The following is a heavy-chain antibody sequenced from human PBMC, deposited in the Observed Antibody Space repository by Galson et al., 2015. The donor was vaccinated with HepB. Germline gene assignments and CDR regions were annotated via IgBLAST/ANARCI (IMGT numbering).Heavy chain of an antibody. J-gene: IGHJ6*03. Sequence: CAASGFTFSSYSMNWVRQAPGKGLEWVSSISGGDGSSYYADSVKGRFTISRDNSKNTLYLQMNSLRAEDTAVYYCAKQTYYYYMDVWGKGTTVTVSS. CDR3: AKQTYYYYMDV. CDR1: GFTFSSYS. CDR2: ISGGDGSS. V-gene: IGHV3-23*01.